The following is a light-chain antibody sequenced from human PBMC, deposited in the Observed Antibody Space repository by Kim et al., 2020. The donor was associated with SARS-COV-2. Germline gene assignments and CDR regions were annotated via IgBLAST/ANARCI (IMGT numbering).Light chain of an antibody. CDR3: HQYNHWPRT. Sequence: EIVMTQSPATLSVSPGERATLSCRASQSVSSNLAWYHQKPGQAPRLLIYGASTRATGIPARFSGSGSGTEFTLTITSLQSEDFAVYYCHQYNHWPRTFGQGTKVDIK. J-gene: IGKJ1*01. CDR2: GAS. V-gene: IGKV3-15*01. CDR1: QSVSSN.